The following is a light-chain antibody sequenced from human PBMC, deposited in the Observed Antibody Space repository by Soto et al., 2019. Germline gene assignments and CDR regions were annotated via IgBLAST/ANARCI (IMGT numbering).Light chain of an antibody. J-gene: IGLJ3*02. Sequence: QSALTQHPSASGSPGQSVTISCTGTSSDVGAYKYVSWYQQYPGKAPKLMIYEVSKRPSGVPDRFSGSKSGNTASLTVSGLQAEDEVDYYCTSYVGSDIWVFGGGTKLTVL. V-gene: IGLV2-8*01. CDR2: EVS. CDR1: SSDVGAYKY. CDR3: TSYVGSDIWV.